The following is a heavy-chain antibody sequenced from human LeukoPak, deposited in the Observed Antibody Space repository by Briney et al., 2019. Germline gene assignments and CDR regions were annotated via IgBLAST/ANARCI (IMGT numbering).Heavy chain of an antibody. CDR3: ARRGDGYNFDY. J-gene: IGHJ4*02. V-gene: IGHV4-59*01. D-gene: IGHD5-24*01. CDR1: GGSISSYY. CDR2: IYYSGST. Sequence: SETLSLTCTVSGGSISSYYWSWIRKPPGKGLEWIGYIYYSGSTNYNPSLKSRVTISVDTSKNQFSLKLSSVTAADTAVYYCARRGDGYNFDYWGQGTLVTVSS.